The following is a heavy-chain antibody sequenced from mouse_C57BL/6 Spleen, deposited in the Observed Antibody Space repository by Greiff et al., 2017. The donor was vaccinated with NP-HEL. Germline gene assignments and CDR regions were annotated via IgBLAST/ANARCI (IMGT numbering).Heavy chain of an antibody. J-gene: IGHJ2*01. V-gene: IGHV5-6*02. CDR2: ISSGGSYT. Sequence: EVMLVESGGDLVKPGGSLKLSCAASGFTFSSYGMSWVRQTPDKRLEWVATISSGGSYTYYPDSVKGRFTISRDNAKNTLYLQMSSLKSEDTAMYYCAREKVDGNQGSYFDDWGQGTTLTVSS. D-gene: IGHD2-1*01. CDR1: GFTFSSYG. CDR3: AREKVDGNQGSYFDD.